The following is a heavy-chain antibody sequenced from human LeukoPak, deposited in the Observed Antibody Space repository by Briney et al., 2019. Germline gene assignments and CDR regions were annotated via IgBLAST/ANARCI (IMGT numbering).Heavy chain of an antibody. D-gene: IGHD5-12*01. CDR2: IYYSGST. J-gene: IGHJ5*02. Sequence: SETLSLTCTVSGGSISSYYWSWIRQPPGKGLEWIGYIYYSGSTDYNPSLKSRVTISVDTSKNQFSLKLSSVTAADTAVYYCARDLRLQGDNWFDPWGQGTLVTVSS. CDR3: ARDLRLQGDNWFDP. CDR1: GGSISSYY. V-gene: IGHV4-59*01.